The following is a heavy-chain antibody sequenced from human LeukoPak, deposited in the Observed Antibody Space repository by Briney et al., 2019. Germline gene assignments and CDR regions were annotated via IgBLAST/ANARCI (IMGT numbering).Heavy chain of an antibody. CDR2: FDPEDGET. CDR1: GYTFTGYY. CDR3: ATAGIAVAGPFDYYYYGMDV. V-gene: IGHV1-24*01. Sequence: ASVKVSCKASGYTFTGYYMHWVRQAPGKGLEWMGGFDPEDGETIYAQKFQGRVTMTEDTSTDTAYMELSSLRSEDTAVYYCATAGIAVAGPFDYYYYGMDVWGQGTTVTVSS. D-gene: IGHD6-19*01. J-gene: IGHJ6*02.